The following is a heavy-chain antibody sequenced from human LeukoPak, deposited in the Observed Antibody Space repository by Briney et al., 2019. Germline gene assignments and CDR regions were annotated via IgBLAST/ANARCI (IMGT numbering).Heavy chain of an antibody. Sequence: ASVTVSCTASGYTFTGYYMHWVRQAPGQGLDWMGWINPNSGGTTYAQKSPAWVTMTRDTSISTSYMELSGLGSDDTAVYYCARIVSHYSDTSGYYYFDYWGQGTLVTVSS. V-gene: IGHV1-2*04. CDR2: INPNSGGT. J-gene: IGHJ4*02. CDR1: GYTFTGYY. D-gene: IGHD3-22*01. CDR3: ARIVSHYSDTSGYYYFDY.